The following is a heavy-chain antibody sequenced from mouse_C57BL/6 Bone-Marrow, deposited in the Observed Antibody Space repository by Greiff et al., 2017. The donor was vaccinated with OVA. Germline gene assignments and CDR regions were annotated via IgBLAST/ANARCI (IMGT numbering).Heavy chain of an antibody. CDR2: IHPNSGST. CDR1: GYTFTSYW. Sequence: QVQLQQPGAELVKPGASVKLSCKASGYTFTSYWMHWVKQRPGQGLEWIGMIHPNSGSTNYNEKFKSKATLTVDKSSSTAYMQLSSLTSEDSAVYCCARDITTVVATRAYWGQGTLVTVSA. V-gene: IGHV1-64*01. D-gene: IGHD1-1*01. J-gene: IGHJ3*01. CDR3: ARDITTVVATRAY.